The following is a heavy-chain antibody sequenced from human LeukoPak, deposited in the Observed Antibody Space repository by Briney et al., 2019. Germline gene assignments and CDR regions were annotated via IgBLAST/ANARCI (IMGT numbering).Heavy chain of an antibody. D-gene: IGHD3-22*01. J-gene: IGHJ5*02. V-gene: IGHV3-53*05. CDR2: IYSGGST. CDR1: GFTVSSNY. Sequence: GGSLRLSCAASGFTVSSNYMSWVRQAPGKGLEWVSVIYSGGSTYYADSVKGRSTISRDNSKNTLYLQMNSLRAEDTAVYYCARDGGRYYYDSSGYPLNWFDPWGQGTLVTVSS. CDR3: ARDGGRYYYDSSGYPLNWFDP.